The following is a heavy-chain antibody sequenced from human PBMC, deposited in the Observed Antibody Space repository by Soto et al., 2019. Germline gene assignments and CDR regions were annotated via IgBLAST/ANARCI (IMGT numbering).Heavy chain of an antibody. D-gene: IGHD3-9*01. Sequence: GGSLRLSCAASGFTFNMYSMNWLRQAPGKGLEWVSSIGSNTNYKYYADSVRGRFTISRDNAKNSVFLQMDSLRVEDTAVYYCARNGPAKGGMTGYYPGYWGQGSLVTVSS. CDR1: GFTFNMYS. CDR3: ARNGPAKGGMTGYYPGY. CDR2: IGSNTNYK. J-gene: IGHJ4*02. V-gene: IGHV3-21*01.